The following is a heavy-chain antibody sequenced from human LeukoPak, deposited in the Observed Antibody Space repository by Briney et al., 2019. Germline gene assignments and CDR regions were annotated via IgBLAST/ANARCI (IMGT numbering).Heavy chain of an antibody. Sequence: SQTLSLTCTVSGGSISSGSYYWSWIRQPAGKGLEWIGRIYTSGSTNYNPSLKSRVTISVDTSKNQFSLKLSSVTAADTAVYYCARFAYGPLDGYFDYWGQGTLVTVSS. D-gene: IGHD2-21*01. J-gene: IGHJ4*02. CDR1: GGSISSGSYY. CDR2: IYTSGST. CDR3: ARFAYGPLDGYFDY. V-gene: IGHV4-61*02.